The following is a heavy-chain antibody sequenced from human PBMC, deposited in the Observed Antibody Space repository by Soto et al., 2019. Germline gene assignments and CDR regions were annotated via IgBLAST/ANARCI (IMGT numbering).Heavy chain of an antibody. D-gene: IGHD3-10*01. CDR1: GGTFSSYS. CDR3: ARDIEMVRKKNWFDP. J-gene: IGHJ5*02. V-gene: IGHV1-69*08. Sequence: QVHLVQSGAGVKKSGSSVKVSCKASGGTFSSYSISWVRQAPGQGLEWMGRIIPIADIANYAQKFQGRVTITADKSTNTAYMELSSLRSEDTAVYYCARDIEMVRKKNWFDPWGQGTLVTVSS. CDR2: IIPIADIA.